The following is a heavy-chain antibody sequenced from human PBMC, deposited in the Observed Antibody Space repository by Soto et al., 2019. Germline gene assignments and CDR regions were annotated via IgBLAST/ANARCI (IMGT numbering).Heavy chain of an antibody. CDR3: ARGGAMGVDY. Sequence: PVRSLRLPCTAAGFTFNTHWVHWVRQTPGKGLVWVSRIYFDGITTNYADSVKGRLTVSRDNAKNTVYLHVNTLRDEDTAVYYCARGGAMGVDYWGQGTLVTVSS. J-gene: IGHJ4*02. D-gene: IGHD1-26*01. CDR2: IYFDGITT. V-gene: IGHV3-74*01. CDR1: GFTFNTHW.